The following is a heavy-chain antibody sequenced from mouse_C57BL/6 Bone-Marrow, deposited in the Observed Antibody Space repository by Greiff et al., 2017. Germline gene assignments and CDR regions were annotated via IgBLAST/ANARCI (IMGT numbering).Heavy chain of an antibody. CDR1: GYTFTSYG. CDR2: IYPRSGNT. CDR3: ANTTVVDPFDY. J-gene: IGHJ2*01. V-gene: IGHV1-81*01. D-gene: IGHD1-1*01. Sequence: VKLMESGAELARPGASVKLSCKASGYTFTSYGISWVKQRTVQGLEWIGEIYPRSGNTYYNEKFKGKATLTADKSSSTAYMELRSLTSEDSAVYFCANTTVVDPFDYWGQGTTLTVSS.